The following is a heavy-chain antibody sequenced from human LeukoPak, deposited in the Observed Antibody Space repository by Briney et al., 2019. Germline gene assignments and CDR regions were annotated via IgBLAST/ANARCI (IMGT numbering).Heavy chain of an antibody. J-gene: IGHJ6*02. V-gene: IGHV3-23*01. D-gene: IGHD3-3*01. CDR1: GFXFSSYA. Sequence: GGSLRLSCAVSGFXFSSYAISWVRQAPGKGLEWVSAISGSGGSTYYADSVKGRFTISRDNSKTTLYLQMNSLRAEDTAVYYCAKDSYYDFWSERYGMDVWGQGTTVTVSS. CDR3: AKDSYYDFWSERYGMDV. CDR2: ISGSGGST.